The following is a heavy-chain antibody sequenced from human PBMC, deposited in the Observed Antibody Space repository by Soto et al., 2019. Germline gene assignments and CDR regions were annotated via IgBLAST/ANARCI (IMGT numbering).Heavy chain of an antibody. V-gene: IGHV3-23*01. CDR2: ISGSGGST. Sequence: GGSLRLSCAASGFTFRSFTMNWVRQAPGKGLEWVSIISGSGGSTFYTDSVKGRFTISRDNSKNTLYLHMKSLRAEDTAVYFCAKARTTVASYYFSEWGLATLVTVSS. CDR3: AKARTTVASYYFSE. D-gene: IGHD4-17*01. J-gene: IGHJ4*02. CDR1: GFTFRSFT.